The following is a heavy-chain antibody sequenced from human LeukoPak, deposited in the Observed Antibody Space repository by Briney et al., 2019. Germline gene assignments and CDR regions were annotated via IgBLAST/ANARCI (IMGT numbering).Heavy chain of an antibody. CDR3: ARKASKQLVYYYYYMDV. Sequence: GGSLRLSCAASGFTFSSYGMHWVRQAPGKGLEWVAAISYDGSNKYYADSVKGRFTISRDNAKNSLYLQMNSLRAEDTALYHCARKASKQLVYYYYYMDVWGKGTTVTVSS. CDR2: ISYDGSNK. J-gene: IGHJ6*03. V-gene: IGHV3-30*03. D-gene: IGHD6-13*01. CDR1: GFTFSSYG.